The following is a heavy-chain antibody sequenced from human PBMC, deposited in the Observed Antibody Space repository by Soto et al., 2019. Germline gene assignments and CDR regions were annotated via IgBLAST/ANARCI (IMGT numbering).Heavy chain of an antibody. CDR3: VRDRYCSGLTCYSFAR. CDR2: ISSNGRNI. CDR1: GFTFSSYH. Sequence: AGGSLILSCGTSGFTFSSYHMNWVRQAPGKGLEWVSYISSNGRNIYYADSVKGRFTISRDNAKNSFYLQMNSLRGDDTATYYCVRDRYCSGLTCYSFARWGQGTLVTVS. V-gene: IGHV3-48*03. J-gene: IGHJ5*02. D-gene: IGHD2-15*01.